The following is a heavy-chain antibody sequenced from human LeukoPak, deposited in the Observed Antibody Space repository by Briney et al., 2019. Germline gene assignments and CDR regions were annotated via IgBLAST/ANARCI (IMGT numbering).Heavy chain of an antibody. CDR1: GGSISSGSYY. J-gene: IGHJ4*02. D-gene: IGHD5-24*01. CDR2: IYHSGST. CDR3: ARSEMATTIDY. V-gene: IGHV4-39*07. Sequence: PSETLSLTCTVSGGSISSGSYYWGWIRQPPGKGLEWIGSIYHSGSTYYNPSLKSRVTISVDTSKNQFSLKLSSVTAADTAVYYCARSEMATTIDYWGQGTLVTVSS.